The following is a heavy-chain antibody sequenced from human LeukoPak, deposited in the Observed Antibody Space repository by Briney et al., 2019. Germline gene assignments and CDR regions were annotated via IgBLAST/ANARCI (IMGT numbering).Heavy chain of an antibody. CDR1: GGSFSGYY. CDR2: INHSGST. D-gene: IGHD3-10*01. V-gene: IGHV4-34*01. CDR3: ARRSVVLLWFGEKTDAFDI. Sequence: SETLSLTCAVYGGSFSGYYWGWIRQPPGKGLEWIGEINHSGSTNYNPSLKSRVTISVDTSKNQFSLKLSSVTAADTAVYYCARRSVVLLWFGEKTDAFDIWGQGTMVTVSS. J-gene: IGHJ3*02.